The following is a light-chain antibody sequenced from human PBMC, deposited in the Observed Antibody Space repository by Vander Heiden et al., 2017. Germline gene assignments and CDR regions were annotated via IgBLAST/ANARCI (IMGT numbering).Light chain of an antibody. J-gene: IGLJ3*02. V-gene: IGLV1-36*01. CDR2: YDD. CDR1: SSNIGHNA. CDR3: AAWDDSLNGWV. Sequence: TQPPSVSEAPRQRVTISCSGSSSNIGHNAVNWYQQLPGKAPKLLIYYDDLLPSGVSDRFSGSKSGTSASLAISGLQSEDEADYYCAAWDDSLNGWVFGGGTKLTVL.